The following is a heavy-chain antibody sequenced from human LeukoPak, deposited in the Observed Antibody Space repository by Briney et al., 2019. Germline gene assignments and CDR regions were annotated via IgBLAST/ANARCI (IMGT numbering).Heavy chain of an antibody. Sequence: SETLSLTCTVSGGSISSGDYYWSWIRQPPGKGLEWIGYIYYSGSTYYNPSLKSRVTISVDTSKNQFSLKLSSVTAADTAVYYCARRLCTRYCSSTSPAIVAFDIWGQGTMVTVSS. CDR1: GGSISSGDYY. D-gene: IGHD2-2*01. V-gene: IGHV4-30-4*08. CDR2: IYYSGST. J-gene: IGHJ3*02. CDR3: ARRLCTRYCSSTSPAIVAFDI.